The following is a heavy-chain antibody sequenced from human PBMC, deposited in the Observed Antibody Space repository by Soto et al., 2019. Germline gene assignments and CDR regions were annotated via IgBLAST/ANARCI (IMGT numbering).Heavy chain of an antibody. Sequence: SVKVSCKASGGTFSSYAISWVRQAPGQGLEWMGGIIPIFGTANYAQKFQGRVTITADESTSTAYMELSSLRSEDTAVYYCARSALPSIAAAGRVSTYYYYYGMDVWGQGTTVTVSS. CDR3: ARSALPSIAAAGRVSTYYYYYGMDV. V-gene: IGHV1-69*13. CDR2: IIPIFGTA. J-gene: IGHJ6*02. D-gene: IGHD6-13*01. CDR1: GGTFSSYA.